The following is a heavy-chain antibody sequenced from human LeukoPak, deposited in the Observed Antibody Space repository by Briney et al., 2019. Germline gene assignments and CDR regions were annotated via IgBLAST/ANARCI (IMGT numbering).Heavy chain of an antibody. CDR1: GGSMNSYY. J-gene: IGHJ4*02. D-gene: IGHD3-22*01. Sequence: SETLSLTCTVSGGSMNSYYWSWIRQPPGKGLEWIGEINHSGSTNYNPSLKSRVTISVDTSKNQFSLKLSSVTAADTAVYYCARGNFYYDSSGYYLFDYWGQGTLVTVSS. V-gene: IGHV4-34*01. CDR3: ARGNFYYDSSGYYLFDY. CDR2: INHSGST.